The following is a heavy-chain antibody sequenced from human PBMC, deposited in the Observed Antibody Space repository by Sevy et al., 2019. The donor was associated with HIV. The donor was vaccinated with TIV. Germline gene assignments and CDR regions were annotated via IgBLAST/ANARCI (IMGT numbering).Heavy chain of an antibody. CDR2: ISYDGTNK. Sequence: GGSLRLSCAASGFTFSHFGMHWLRQAPGKGLEWVAVISYDGTNKYYADSVNGRFTISRDNSKNTLYLQINSLRPEDTDVFYCAREYRSSYYDFWHGHAPFTWGQGTLVTVSS. J-gene: IGHJ5*02. CDR3: AREYRSSYYDFWHGHAPFT. D-gene: IGHD3-3*01. CDR1: GFTFSHFG. V-gene: IGHV3-30*03.